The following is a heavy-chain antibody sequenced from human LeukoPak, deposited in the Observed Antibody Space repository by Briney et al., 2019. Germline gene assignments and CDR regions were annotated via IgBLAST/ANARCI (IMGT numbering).Heavy chain of an antibody. J-gene: IGHJ4*02. CDR1: GGSISSYF. Sequence: SETLSLTCTVSGGSISSYFWIWTRQPPGKGLEWIGYIYYSGSTNYNPSVKSRVTISLDTPRNQFSLRLSSVTAADTAVYFCARGAYCGANCYSYFDYWGQGTLVTVSS. V-gene: IGHV4-59*01. D-gene: IGHD2-21*01. CDR3: ARGAYCGANCYSYFDY. CDR2: IYYSGST.